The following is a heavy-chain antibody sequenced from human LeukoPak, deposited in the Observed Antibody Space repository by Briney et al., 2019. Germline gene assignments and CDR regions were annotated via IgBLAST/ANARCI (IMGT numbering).Heavy chain of an antibody. CDR3: ARDRYYYGSGSYYGY. J-gene: IGHJ4*02. CDR2: IYYSGST. CDR1: GGSISSSSYY. Sequence: NTSETLSLTCTVSGGSISSSSYYWGWIRQPPGKGLEWIGSIYYSGSTYYNPSLKSRVTISVDTSKNQFSLKLSSVTAADTAVYYCARDRYYYGSGSYYGYWGQGTLVTVSS. V-gene: IGHV4-39*07. D-gene: IGHD3-10*01.